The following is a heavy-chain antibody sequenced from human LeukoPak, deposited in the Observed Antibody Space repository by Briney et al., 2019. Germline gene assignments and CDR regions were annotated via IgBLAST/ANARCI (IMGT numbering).Heavy chain of an antibody. Sequence: GGSLRLPCAASGFTFSDYWLSWVRQAPGKGLEWVANIKQDGSEKNYVDSVKGRFTISRDNAKNSLYLQMNSLRAEDTAVYYCARRGQQLNYWGQGTLVTVSS. J-gene: IGHJ4*02. D-gene: IGHD6-13*01. CDR2: IKQDGSEK. V-gene: IGHV3-7*01. CDR1: GFTFSDYW. CDR3: ARRGQQLNY.